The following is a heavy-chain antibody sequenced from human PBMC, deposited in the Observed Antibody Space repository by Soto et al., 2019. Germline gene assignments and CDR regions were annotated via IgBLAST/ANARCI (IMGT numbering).Heavy chain of an antibody. Sequence: GGSLRLSCAASGFTFSSYAMSWVRQAPGKGLEWVSGISGSGDSTYYADSVKGRFTISRDNSKNTLYLQMNSPRAEDTAVYYCAKGDRGIAVAGTGYFQHWGQGTMVTVSS. CDR2: ISGSGDST. D-gene: IGHD6-19*01. J-gene: IGHJ1*01. CDR3: AKGDRGIAVAGTGYFQH. CDR1: GFTFSSYA. V-gene: IGHV3-23*01.